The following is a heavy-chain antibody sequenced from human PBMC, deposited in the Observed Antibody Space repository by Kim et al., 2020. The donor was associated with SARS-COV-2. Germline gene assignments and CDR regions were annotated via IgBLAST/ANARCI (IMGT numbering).Heavy chain of an antibody. Sequence: KFQGRVTMTEDTSTDTAYMELSSLRSEDTAVYYCATAPAYVQLERGYGMDVWGQGTTVTVSS. V-gene: IGHV1-24*01. CDR3: ATAPAYVQLERGYGMDV. D-gene: IGHD1-1*01. J-gene: IGHJ6*02.